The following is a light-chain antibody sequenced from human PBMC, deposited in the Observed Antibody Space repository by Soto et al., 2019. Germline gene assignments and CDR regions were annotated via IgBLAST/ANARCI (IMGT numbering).Light chain of an antibody. Sequence: DIQMTQSPSILSASVGDRVTITCRASQSISSWLAWYPQKPGKAPKLLIYDASSLESGVPSRFSGIGSGPEFTLTSTILQPDDFATYYCQQYDSYAWTFGQGTKVEIK. CDR2: DAS. V-gene: IGKV1-5*01. J-gene: IGKJ1*01. CDR3: QQYDSYAWT. CDR1: QSISSW.